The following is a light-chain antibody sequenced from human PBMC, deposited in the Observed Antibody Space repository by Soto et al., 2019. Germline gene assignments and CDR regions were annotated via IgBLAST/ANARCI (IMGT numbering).Light chain of an antibody. V-gene: IGLV2-14*01. J-gene: IGLJ3*02. CDR2: EVD. Sequence: QSVLTQPASVSGSPGQSITISCTGTSSDVGGYNYVSWYQHYPGKAPNLVIYEVDNRPSGISNRFSGSKSANTASLTISGLQAEDEADYYCSSYTTSSTWVFGGGTKVTVL. CDR1: SSDVGGYNY. CDR3: SSYTTSSTWV.